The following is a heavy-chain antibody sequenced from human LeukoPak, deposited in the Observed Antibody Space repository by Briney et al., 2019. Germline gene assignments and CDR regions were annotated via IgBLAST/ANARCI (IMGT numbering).Heavy chain of an antibody. CDR3: ARVGTMVRGVIFDY. J-gene: IGHJ4*02. Sequence: SETLSLTCTVSGGSISSYYWSWIRQPPGKGLEWIGYIYYSGSTNYNPSLKSRVTISVDTSKNQFSLKLSSVTAADTAVYYCARVGTMVRGVIFDYWGQGTLVTVSS. V-gene: IGHV4-59*01. CDR1: GGSISSYY. D-gene: IGHD3-10*01. CDR2: IYYSGST.